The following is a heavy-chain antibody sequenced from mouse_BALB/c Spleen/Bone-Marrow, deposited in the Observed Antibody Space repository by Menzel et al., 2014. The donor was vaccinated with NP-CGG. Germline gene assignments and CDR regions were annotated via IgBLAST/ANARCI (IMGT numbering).Heavy chain of an antibody. V-gene: IGHV1S56*01. Sequence: VQPQQSGPELVKPGASVRISCKAYGYTFTSYYIHWVKQRPGQGLEWVGWIYPGNVNTKYNEKFKGKATLTADKSSSTAYMQLSSLTSEDSAVYFCARDYDYDAWFAYWGQGTLVTVSA. CDR1: GYTFTSYY. D-gene: IGHD2-4*01. CDR3: ARDYDYDAWFAY. CDR2: IYPGNVNT. J-gene: IGHJ3*01.